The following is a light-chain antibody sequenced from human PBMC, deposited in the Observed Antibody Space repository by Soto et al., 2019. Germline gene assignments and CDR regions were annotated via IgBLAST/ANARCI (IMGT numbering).Light chain of an antibody. J-gene: IGKJ5*01. Sequence: EIVLTQSPGALSLSPGERATLSCRASQSVSSGYLAWYQQKPGQAPRHLIFATSRRATGIPDRFRGSGAGTDLPLTISRLEPEDFAVYYCQQYGSSPPFTFGQGTRLEMK. V-gene: IGKV3-20*01. CDR3: QQYGSSPPFT. CDR2: ATS. CDR1: QSVSSGY.